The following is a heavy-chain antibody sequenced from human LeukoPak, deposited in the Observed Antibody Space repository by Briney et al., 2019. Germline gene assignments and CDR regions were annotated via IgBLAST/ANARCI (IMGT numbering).Heavy chain of an antibody. D-gene: IGHD6-19*01. V-gene: IGHV1-24*01. CDR3: ASAPPFYSSGFPLDY. Sequence: ASVKVSCKGSGYTLTELSMHWVRQAPGKGLEWMGGFDPEDGETIYAQKFQGRVTMTEDTSTDTAYMELSSLRSEDTAVYYCASAPPFYSSGFPLDYWGQGTLVTVSS. CDR2: FDPEDGET. CDR1: GYTLTELS. J-gene: IGHJ4*02.